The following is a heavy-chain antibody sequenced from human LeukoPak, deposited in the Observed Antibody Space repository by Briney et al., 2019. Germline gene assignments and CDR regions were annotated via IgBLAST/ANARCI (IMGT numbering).Heavy chain of an antibody. Sequence: SETLSLTCTVSGGSISSYYWSCIRQPPGKGLDWIGYIYYSESTNYNPSLKSRITISVDTSKNQFSLKLSSVTAADTAVYYCARHLYRSSSWYVFGFHYWGQGTLVTVSS. CDR2: IYYSEST. D-gene: IGHD6-13*01. J-gene: IGHJ4*02. CDR1: GGSISSYY. V-gene: IGHV4-59*08. CDR3: ARHLYRSSSWYVFGFHY.